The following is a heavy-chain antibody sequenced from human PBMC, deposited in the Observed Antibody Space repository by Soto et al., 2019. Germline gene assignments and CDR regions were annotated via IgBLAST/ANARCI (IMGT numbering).Heavy chain of an antibody. CDR3: ARGWFVPEV. V-gene: IGHV3-74*01. CDR2: IDNAGTDS. D-gene: IGHD3-10*01. CDR1: GFTFSGRS. J-gene: IGHJ6*04. Sequence: EVQLVESGGGLVQPGGSLRLSCAASGFTFSGRSMHWVRQAPGKGLVWVSGIDNAGTDSTYADSVKGRFTSYRDNAKNTPYLQMTSLRVEDTAVFYCARGWFVPEVWGKGTTVTVSS.